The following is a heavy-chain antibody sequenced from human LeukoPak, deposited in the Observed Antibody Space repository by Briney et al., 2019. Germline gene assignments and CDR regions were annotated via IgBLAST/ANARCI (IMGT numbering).Heavy chain of an antibody. J-gene: IGHJ3*02. CDR3: ARGPI. Sequence: APXQGLEWMGWMNPNSGNTGYAQKFQGRVTMTRNTSISTAYMELSSLRSEDTAVYYCARGPIWGQGTMVTVSS. CDR2: MNPNSGNT. V-gene: IGHV1-8*01.